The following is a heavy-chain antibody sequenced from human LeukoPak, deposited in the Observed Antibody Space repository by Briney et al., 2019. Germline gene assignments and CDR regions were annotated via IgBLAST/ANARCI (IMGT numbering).Heavy chain of an antibody. V-gene: IGHV1-69*13. Sequence: ASVKVSCKDSGGTFSSYAISWVRQAPGQGLEWMGGIIPIFGTANYAQKFQGRVTITADESTSTAYMELSSLRSEDTAVYYCARDLRFLEWSYYFDYWGQGTLVTVSS. J-gene: IGHJ4*02. CDR2: IIPIFGTA. CDR3: ARDLRFLEWSYYFDY. D-gene: IGHD3-3*01. CDR1: GGTFSSYA.